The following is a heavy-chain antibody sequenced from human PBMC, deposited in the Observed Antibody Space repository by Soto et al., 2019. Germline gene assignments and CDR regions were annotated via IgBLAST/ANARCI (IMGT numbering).Heavy chain of an antibody. V-gene: IGHV4-31*03. Sequence: SETLSPTCTVSGGSISSGGYYWSWIRQHPGKGLEWIGYIYYSGSTYYNPSLKSRVTISVDTSKNQFSLKLSSVTAADTAVYYCARYRVVIRSGIDYWGQGTLVTVSS. J-gene: IGHJ4*02. CDR2: IYYSGST. D-gene: IGHD3-22*01. CDR1: GGSISSGGYY. CDR3: ARYRVVIRSGIDY.